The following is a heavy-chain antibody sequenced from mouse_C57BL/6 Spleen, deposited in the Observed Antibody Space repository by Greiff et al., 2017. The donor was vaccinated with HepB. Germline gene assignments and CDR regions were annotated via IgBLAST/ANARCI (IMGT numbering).Heavy chain of an antibody. Sequence: QVQLQQPGAELVRPGSSVKLSCKASGYTFTSYWMHWVKQRPIQGLEWIGNIDPSDSEPHYNQQFKDKATLTVDKSSSTAYMQLSSLTSEDSAVYYCASFDYWGQGTTLTVSS. J-gene: IGHJ2*01. CDR2: IDPSDSEP. CDR1: GYTFTSYW. CDR3: ASFDY. V-gene: IGHV1-52*01.